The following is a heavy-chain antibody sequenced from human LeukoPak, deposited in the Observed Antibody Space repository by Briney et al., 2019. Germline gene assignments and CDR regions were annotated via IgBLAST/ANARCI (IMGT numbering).Heavy chain of an antibody. CDR1: GFTFSSYS. CDR2: ISSSSSYI. Sequence: KSGGSLRLSCAASGFTFSSYSMNWVRQAPGKGLEWVSSISSSSSYIYYADSVKGRFTISRDNAKNSLYLQMNSLRAEDTAVYYCASLVYCSGGSCYSSPSNPLDYWGQGTLVTVSS. J-gene: IGHJ4*02. CDR3: ASLVYCSGGSCYSSPSNPLDY. V-gene: IGHV3-21*01. D-gene: IGHD2-15*01.